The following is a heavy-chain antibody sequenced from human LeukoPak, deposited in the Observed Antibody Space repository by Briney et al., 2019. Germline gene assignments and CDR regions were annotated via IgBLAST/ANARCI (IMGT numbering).Heavy chain of an antibody. CDR1: GYSISSGYY. D-gene: IGHD4-11*01. CDR3: ARRDYSNGGFDY. Sequence: SETLSLTCTVSGYSISSGYYWGWIRQPPGKGLEWIGSIYHSGTTYYNPSLKSRVTISVDTSKNQFSLKLSSVTAADTAVYYCARRDYSNGGFDYWGQGTLVTVSS. CDR2: IYHSGTT. V-gene: IGHV4-38-2*02. J-gene: IGHJ4*02.